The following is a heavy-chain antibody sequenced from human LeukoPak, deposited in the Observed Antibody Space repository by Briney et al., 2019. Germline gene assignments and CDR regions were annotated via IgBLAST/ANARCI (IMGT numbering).Heavy chain of an antibody. CDR1: GFTVGRCW. Sequence: GGSLRRSPAASGFTVGRCWMGYVRHAPGNRQKWVGRIKSKTDGGTTDYAAPVKGRFTISRDDSKNTLYLQMNSLKTEDTAVYYCTTVSYYDSSGPLGQGTLVTVSS. CDR3: TTVSYYDSSGP. J-gene: IGHJ5*02. CDR2: IKSKTDGGTT. D-gene: IGHD3-22*01. V-gene: IGHV3-15*01.